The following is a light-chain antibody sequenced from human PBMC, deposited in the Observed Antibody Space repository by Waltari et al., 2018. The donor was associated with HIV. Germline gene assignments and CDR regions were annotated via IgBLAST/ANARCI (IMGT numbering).Light chain of an antibody. Sequence: SYVLTQAPSLSVAPGQAASITCGGNNIGVKTVHWYQQRAGQAPVLVVHDDTDGPSGIPERFSGSNSGNTATLTISRVEAGDEADYYCQVWDESSEHVVFGGGTKVTVL. J-gene: IGLJ2*01. CDR1: NIGVKT. V-gene: IGLV3-21*02. CDR2: DDT. CDR3: QVWDESSEHVV.